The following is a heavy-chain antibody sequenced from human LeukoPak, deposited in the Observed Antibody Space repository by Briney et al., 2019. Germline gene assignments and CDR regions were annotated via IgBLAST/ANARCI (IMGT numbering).Heavy chain of an antibody. CDR2: ISGSGGST. J-gene: IGHJ4*02. D-gene: IGHD6-13*01. CDR3: ATTPRLAAAGSRRRDY. Sequence: GGSLRLSCAASGFIFSSYAMSWVRQAPGKGLEWVSAISGSGGSTYYADSVKGRFTISRDNSKNTLYLQMNSLRAEDTAVYYCATTPRLAAAGSRRRDYWGQGTLVTVSS. CDR1: GFIFSSYA. V-gene: IGHV3-23*01.